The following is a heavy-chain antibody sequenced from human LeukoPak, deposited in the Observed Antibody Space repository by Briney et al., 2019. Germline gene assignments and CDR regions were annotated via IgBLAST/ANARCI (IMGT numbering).Heavy chain of an antibody. CDR1: GDSISSTDSY. CDR2: IYYSGNT. V-gene: IGHV4-39*07. Sequence: PSETLSLTCTVFGDSISSTDSYWGWIRQPPGKALEWIATIYYSGNTYYNPSLKSRVTISIDTSKNQFSLKLSSVTAADTAVYYCARDLGITGTIGYFQHWGQGTLVTVSS. CDR3: ARDLGITGTIGYFQH. D-gene: IGHD1-7*01. J-gene: IGHJ1*01.